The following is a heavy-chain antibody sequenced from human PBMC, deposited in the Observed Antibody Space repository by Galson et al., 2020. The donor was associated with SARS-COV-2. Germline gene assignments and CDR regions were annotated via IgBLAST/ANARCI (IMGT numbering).Heavy chain of an antibody. CDR2: IDPSGSYT. CDR1: GYIFTNFY. V-gene: IGHV5-10-1*01. J-gene: IGHJ4*02. Sequence: GESLKISCHGSGYIFTNFYITWVRQMPGKGLEWMGKIDPSGSYTNYSPSFQGHVTISADKSISTAFLQWNSLKASDTAMYYCARQHWGSYRPFDYWGLGTLVTVSS. CDR3: ARQHWGSYRPFDY. D-gene: IGHD3-16*02.